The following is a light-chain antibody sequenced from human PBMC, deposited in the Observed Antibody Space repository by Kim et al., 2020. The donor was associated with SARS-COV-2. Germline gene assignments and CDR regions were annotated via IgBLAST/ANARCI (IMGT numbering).Light chain of an antibody. Sequence: SPGERATHSCRASQTVNSRYLAWDQQKPGQAPRLLIYGAYNRATGIPDRFSGSGSGTDFTLTISRLEPEDCAVYYCQQYENSPWTFGQGTKVDIK. CDR2: GAY. V-gene: IGKV3-20*01. CDR3: QQYENSPWT. CDR1: QTVNSRY. J-gene: IGKJ1*01.